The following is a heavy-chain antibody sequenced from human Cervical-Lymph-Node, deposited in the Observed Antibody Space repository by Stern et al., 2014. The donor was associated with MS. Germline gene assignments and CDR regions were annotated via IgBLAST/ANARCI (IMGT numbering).Heavy chain of an antibody. J-gene: IGHJ6*02. Sequence: EVQLEESGGDLVQPWGTLSLSCAASGFTFNKYAMYWVRPAPGQGLEWVSTSSGCGGSIYYADSVTSRFTISRDNSENTLHLQMHSLRAEDTAIYYCAKQYFDSSGYSYYYGMDVWGQGTTVTVSS. CDR1: GFTFNKYA. CDR2: SSGCGGSI. D-gene: IGHD3-22*01. CDR3: AKQYFDSSGYSYYYGMDV. V-gene: IGHV3-23*04.